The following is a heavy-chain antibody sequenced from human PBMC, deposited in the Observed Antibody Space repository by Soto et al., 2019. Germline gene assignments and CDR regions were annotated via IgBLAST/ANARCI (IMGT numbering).Heavy chain of an antibody. CDR1: GFTFSSYG. CDR3: AKGSGGSSTLGMDV. J-gene: IGHJ6*02. V-gene: IGHV3-30*18. D-gene: IGHD6-13*01. Sequence: GGSLRLSCAASGFTFSSYGMHWVRQAPGKGLEWVAVISYDGSNKYYADSVKGRFTISRDNSKNTLYLQMNSLRAEDTAVYYCAKGSGGSSTLGMDVWGQGTTVTVSS. CDR2: ISYDGSNK.